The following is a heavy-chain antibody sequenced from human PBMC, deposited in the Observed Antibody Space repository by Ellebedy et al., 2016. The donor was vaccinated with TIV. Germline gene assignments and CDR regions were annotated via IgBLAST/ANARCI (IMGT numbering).Heavy chain of an antibody. Sequence: GESLKISCEASGFSFRSYWMSWVRQAPGKGLEWVANIYQDGSEQYYVDSVKGRFTISRDNAKNSLYLQINSRGIEDTAVYYCARRGSYGDYAVQVNNWFDRWGQGTLVTV. CDR2: IYQDGSEQ. CDR3: ARRGSYGDYAVQVNNWFDR. V-gene: IGHV3-7*01. J-gene: IGHJ5*02. CDR1: GFSFRSYW. D-gene: IGHD4-17*01.